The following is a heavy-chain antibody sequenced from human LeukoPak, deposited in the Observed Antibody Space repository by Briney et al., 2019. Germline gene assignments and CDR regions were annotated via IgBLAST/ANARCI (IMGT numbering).Heavy chain of an antibody. CDR1: GFTFSSYS. Sequence: GGSLRLSCAASGFTFSSYSMNWVRQAPGKGLEWVSSISSSSSYIYYADSVKGRFTISRDNAKNSLYLQMNSLRAGDTAVYYCARGLLDPYYDILTGYYGNWFDPWGQGTLVTVSS. D-gene: IGHD3-9*01. CDR3: ARGLLDPYYDILTGYYGNWFDP. V-gene: IGHV3-21*01. CDR2: ISSSSSYI. J-gene: IGHJ5*02.